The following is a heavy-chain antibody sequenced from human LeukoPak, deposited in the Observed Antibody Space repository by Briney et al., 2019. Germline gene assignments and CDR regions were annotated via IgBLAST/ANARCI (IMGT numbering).Heavy chain of an antibody. J-gene: IGHJ3*02. CDR1: GYTFTSYD. D-gene: IGHD2-21*01. V-gene: IGHV1-8*01. Sequence: ASVKVSCKASGYTFTSYDINWVRQATGQGLEWMGWMNPNSGNTGYAQKFQGRVTMTRNTSISTAYMELSSLRSEDTAVYYCARGAYCGGDCYLGAFDIWGQGTMVTVSS. CDR2: MNPNSGNT. CDR3: ARGAYCGGDCYLGAFDI.